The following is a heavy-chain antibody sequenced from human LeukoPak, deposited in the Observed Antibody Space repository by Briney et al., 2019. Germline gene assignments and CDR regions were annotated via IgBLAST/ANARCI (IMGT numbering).Heavy chain of an antibody. Sequence: GASVKVSCKASGGTFSSYAISWVRQAPGQGLEWMGGIIPIFGTANYAQKFQGRVTITADESTSTAYMELSSLRSEDTAVYYCARGLGITMIVAPRRPYYFDYWGQGTLVTVSS. CDR1: GGTFSSYA. V-gene: IGHV1-69*13. J-gene: IGHJ4*02. D-gene: IGHD3-22*01. CDR2: IIPIFGTA. CDR3: ARGLGITMIVAPRRPYYFDY.